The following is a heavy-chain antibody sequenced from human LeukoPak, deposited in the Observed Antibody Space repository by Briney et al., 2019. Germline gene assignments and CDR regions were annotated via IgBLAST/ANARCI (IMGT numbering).Heavy chain of an antibody. Sequence: GWSLRLSCAASGFTFSSYEMNWVRQAPGKGLQWVSYISSSGSTIYYADSVKGRFTISRDNAKNSLYLQMNSLRAEATAVYYCARSDNWNCIPFDYWGQGTLVTVSS. V-gene: IGHV3-48*03. J-gene: IGHJ4*02. D-gene: IGHD1-7*01. CDR2: ISSSGSTI. CDR1: GFTFSSYE. CDR3: ARSDNWNCIPFDY.